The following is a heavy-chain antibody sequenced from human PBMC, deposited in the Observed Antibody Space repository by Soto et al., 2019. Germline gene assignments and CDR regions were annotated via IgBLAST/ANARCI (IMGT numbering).Heavy chain of an antibody. V-gene: IGHV3-53*01. CDR2: INSGGNT. Sequence: PGGSLRLSCAASGFDASVNYMTWVRQAPVKGLEWVSAINSGGNTFYADSLKGRFTISRDNAKNSVFLQMNSLRAEDTAVYYCARNGDYYDSGGYFLRDAFDIWGQGTVVTVSS. J-gene: IGHJ3*02. CDR1: GFDASVNY. CDR3: ARNGDYYDSGGYFLRDAFDI. D-gene: IGHD3-22*01.